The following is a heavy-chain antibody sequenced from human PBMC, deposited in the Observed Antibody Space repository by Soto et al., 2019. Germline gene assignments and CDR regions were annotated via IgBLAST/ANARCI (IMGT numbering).Heavy chain of an antibody. CDR3: ARVPGDYDFWSGYMDV. D-gene: IGHD3-3*01. J-gene: IGHJ6*03. V-gene: IGHV1-69*02. CDR1: RGTFSSYT. Sequence: SVKVSCKASRGTFSSYTISWVRQAPGQGLEWMGRIIPILGIANYAQKFQGRVTITADKSTSTAYMELSSLRSEDTAVYYCARVPGDYDFWSGYMDVWGKGTTVTVSS. CDR2: IIPILGIA.